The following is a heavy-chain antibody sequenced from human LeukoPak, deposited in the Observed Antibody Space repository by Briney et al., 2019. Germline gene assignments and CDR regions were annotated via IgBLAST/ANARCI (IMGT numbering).Heavy chain of an antibody. Sequence: TSETLSLTCTVSGGSISSYYWSWIRQPPGKGLEWIGYIYYSGSTNYNPSLKSRVTISVDTSKNQFSLKLSSVTAADTAVYYCARYSGYDSLFDYWGQGTLVTVSS. CDR2: IYYSGST. CDR1: GGSISSYY. CDR3: ARYSGYDSLFDY. J-gene: IGHJ4*02. V-gene: IGHV4-59*01. D-gene: IGHD5-12*01.